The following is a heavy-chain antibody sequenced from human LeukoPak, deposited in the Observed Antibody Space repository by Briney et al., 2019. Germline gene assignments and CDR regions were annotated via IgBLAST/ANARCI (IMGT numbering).Heavy chain of an antibody. Sequence: GGSLRLSCAASGFTFSSYSMNWVRQAPGKGLEWVAVISYDGSNKYYADSVKGRFTISRDNSKNTLYLQMNSLRAEDTAVYYCAKDRRAAAPTGDFDIWGQGTMVTVSS. CDR1: GFTFSSYS. CDR3: AKDRRAAAPTGDFDI. V-gene: IGHV3-30*18. D-gene: IGHD6-13*01. J-gene: IGHJ3*02. CDR2: ISYDGSNK.